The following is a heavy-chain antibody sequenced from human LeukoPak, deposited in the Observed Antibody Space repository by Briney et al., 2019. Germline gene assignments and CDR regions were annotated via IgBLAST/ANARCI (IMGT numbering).Heavy chain of an antibody. CDR3: ARPLIGPSNWFDP. D-gene: IGHD3-16*01. J-gene: IGHJ5*02. CDR1: GGSISSSSYY. CDR2: IYYSGST. Sequence: SETLSLTCTVSGGSISSSSYYWGWIRQPPGKGLERIGSIYYSGSTYYNPSPKSRVTISVDTSKNQFSLKLSSVTAADTAVYYCARPLIGPSNWFDPWGQGTLVTVSS. V-gene: IGHV4-39*01.